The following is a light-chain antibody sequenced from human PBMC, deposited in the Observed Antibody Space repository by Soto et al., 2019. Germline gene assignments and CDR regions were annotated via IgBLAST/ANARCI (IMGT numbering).Light chain of an antibody. J-gene: IGKJ4*01. V-gene: IGKV3-20*01. CDR1: ESVSDNY. CDR3: QQYGSSPLT. Sequence: EIVLTQSPGTLSLSPGERATLSCSASESVSDNYLAGYQQRSGQAPRLVIYGASSRASAVPDRFSGSGSGADFTLTIRRLEPEDFAVYYCQQYGSSPLTFGGGTKVEIK. CDR2: GAS.